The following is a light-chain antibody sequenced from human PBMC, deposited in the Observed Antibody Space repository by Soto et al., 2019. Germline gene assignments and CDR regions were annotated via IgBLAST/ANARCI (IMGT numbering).Light chain of an antibody. CDR1: QSISSY. V-gene: IGKV1-39*01. CDR3: QQSYSTLMT. J-gene: IGKJ5*01. Sequence: DIQMTQSPSSLSASAGDRVTITCRASQSISSYLNWYQQKPGKAPKLLIYAASSLQSGVPSRFSGSGSGTDFTLTISSLQPEDFATYYCQQSYSTLMTFGQGTRLEIK. CDR2: AAS.